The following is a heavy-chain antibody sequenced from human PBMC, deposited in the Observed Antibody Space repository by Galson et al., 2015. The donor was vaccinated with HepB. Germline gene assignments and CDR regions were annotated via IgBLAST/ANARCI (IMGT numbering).Heavy chain of an antibody. D-gene: IGHD3-22*01. CDR1: GFTFTSYG. V-gene: IGHV1-18*04. J-gene: IGHJ4*02. Sequence: SVKVSCKASGFTFTSYGISWVRQAPGQGLEWMGWISSNNGNTNYAQKLQGRVTMTTDTSTSTAYMELSSLRSDDTAVYYCARDRGVGSSSGLGDFDYWGQGTLFTVSS. CDR3: ARDRGVGSSSGLGDFDY. CDR2: ISSNNGNT.